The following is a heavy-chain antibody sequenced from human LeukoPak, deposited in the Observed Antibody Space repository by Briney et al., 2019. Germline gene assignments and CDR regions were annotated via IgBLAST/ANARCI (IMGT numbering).Heavy chain of an antibody. J-gene: IGHJ4*02. CDR2: IRSKANSYAT. D-gene: IGHD3-10*01. CDR1: GFTFSGSA. Sequence: GGSLRLSCAASGFTFSGSAMHWVRQASGKGLEWVGRIRSKANSYATAYAASVKGRFTISRDDSKNTTYLQMNSLRAEDTAVYYCAKDSYDSGIRFFDWGQGTLVTVSS. V-gene: IGHV3-73*01. CDR3: AKDSYDSGIRFFD.